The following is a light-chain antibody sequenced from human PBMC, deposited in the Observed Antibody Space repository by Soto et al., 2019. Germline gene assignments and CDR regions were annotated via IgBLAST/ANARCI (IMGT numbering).Light chain of an antibody. V-gene: IGLV9-49*01. CDR1: SGYSNYK. J-gene: IGLJ2*01. Sequence: QPVLTQPPSASASLGASVTLTCTLSSGYSNYKVDWYQQRPGQGPRFVMRVGTGGIVGSKGDGIPDRFSVFGSGLNRYLTIKNIQEEDESDYHCGADHGSGSNFVAVFGGGTKLTVL. CDR3: GADHGSGSNFVAV. CDR2: VGTGGIVG.